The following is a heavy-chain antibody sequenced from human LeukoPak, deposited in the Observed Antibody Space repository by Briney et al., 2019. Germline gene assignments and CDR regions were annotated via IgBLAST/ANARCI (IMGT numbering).Heavy chain of an antibody. CDR3: AKVSGGGLYYDGMDV. D-gene: IGHD1-14*01. CDR1: GFTFNNYA. CDR2: ISGSGGTT. Sequence: GGSLRLSCAASGFTFNNYAMNWVRRAPGKGLEWVSVISGSGGTTYYADSVKGRFTISRDSSKNTLYLQMNSLRAEDTAVYYCAKVSGGGLYYDGMDVWGQGTTVTVSS. J-gene: IGHJ6*02. V-gene: IGHV3-23*01.